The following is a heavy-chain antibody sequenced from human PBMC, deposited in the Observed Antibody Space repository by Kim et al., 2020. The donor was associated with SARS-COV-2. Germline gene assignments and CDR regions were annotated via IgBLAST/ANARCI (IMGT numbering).Heavy chain of an antibody. D-gene: IGHD3-10*01. CDR3: ARLGDSYYYGSGSYSWFDP. V-gene: IGHV4-61*01. Sequence: SETLSLTCTVSGGSVSSGSYYWSWIRQPPGKGLEWIGYIYYSGSTNYNPSLKSRVTISVDTSKNQFSLKLSSVTAADTAVYYCARLGDSYYYGSGSYSWFDPWGQGTLVTVSS. J-gene: IGHJ5*02. CDR1: GGSVSSGSYY. CDR2: IYYSGST.